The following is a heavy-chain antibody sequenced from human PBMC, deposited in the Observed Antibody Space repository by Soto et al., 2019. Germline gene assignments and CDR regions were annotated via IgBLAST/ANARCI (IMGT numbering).Heavy chain of an antibody. D-gene: IGHD4-17*01. Sequence: ESGGGLVKPGGSLRLSCAASGFTFSSYSMNWVRQAPGKGLEWVSSISSSSSYIYYADSVKGRFTISRDNAKNSLYLQMNSLRAEDTAVYYCARDDYGDYEGWSRGMDVWGQGTTVTVSS. V-gene: IGHV3-21*01. CDR2: ISSSSSYI. J-gene: IGHJ6*02. CDR1: GFTFSSYS. CDR3: ARDDYGDYEGWSRGMDV.